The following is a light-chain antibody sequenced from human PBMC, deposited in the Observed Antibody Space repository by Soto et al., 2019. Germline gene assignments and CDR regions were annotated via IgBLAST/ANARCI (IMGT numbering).Light chain of an antibody. CDR2: EVS. J-gene: IGLJ2*01. CDR1: SSDVATYKY. V-gene: IGLV2-14*01. CDR3: SSYTSRSTPV. Sequence: QSALTQPASVSGSPGQSITISCTGTSSDVATYKYVSWYQQHPGKAPKLMIYEVSNRPSGSSNRFSGSKSGNTASLTIAGLQANVEADYYCSSYTSRSTPVFGGGTQLTVL.